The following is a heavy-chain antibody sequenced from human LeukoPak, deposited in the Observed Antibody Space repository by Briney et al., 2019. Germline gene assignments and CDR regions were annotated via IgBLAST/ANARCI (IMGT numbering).Heavy chain of an antibody. J-gene: IGHJ6*03. Sequence: ASVKVSFKASGYTFTSCYMHWVRQAPGQGLEWMGIINPSGGSTSYAQKFQGRVTMTRDMSTSTVYMELSGLRSEDTAVYYCARRSSSSSISHNYYYMDVWGKGTTVTVSS. CDR2: INPSGGST. CDR1: GYTFTSCY. CDR3: ARRSSSSSISHNYYYMDV. V-gene: IGHV1-46*01. D-gene: IGHD6-6*01.